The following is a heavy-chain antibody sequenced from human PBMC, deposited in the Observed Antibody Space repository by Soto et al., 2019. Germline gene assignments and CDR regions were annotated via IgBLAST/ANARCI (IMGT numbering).Heavy chain of an antibody. CDR2: INAGNGNT. J-gene: IGHJ5*02. CDR1: GYTFTSYA. Sequence: QVQLVQSGAEVKKPGASVKVSCKASGYTFTSYAMHWVRQAPGQRLEWMGWINAGNGNTKYSQKFQGRVTITRDTAASTAYRELSSLRSEDTAVYYCARAGEGYYDSSGYYLDPWGQGTLVTVSS. D-gene: IGHD3-22*01. V-gene: IGHV1-3*01. CDR3: ARAGEGYYDSSGYYLDP.